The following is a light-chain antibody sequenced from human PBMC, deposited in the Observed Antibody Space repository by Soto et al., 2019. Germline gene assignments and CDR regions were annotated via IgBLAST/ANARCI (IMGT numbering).Light chain of an antibody. CDR2: DAS. CDR3: QQYSSSPLT. V-gene: IGKV3-20*01. Sequence: EIVLTQSPDTLSSSPGERATLSCRASQSVRSNYLAWYQQKPGQAPRFLIYDASSRATGIPDRFSGSGSGTDFILTISRLEPDDFAVYYCQQYSSSPLTFVGGTKVEIK. J-gene: IGKJ4*01. CDR1: QSVRSNY.